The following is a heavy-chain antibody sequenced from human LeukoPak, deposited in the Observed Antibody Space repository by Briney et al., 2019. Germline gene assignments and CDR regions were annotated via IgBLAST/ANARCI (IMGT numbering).Heavy chain of an antibody. D-gene: IGHD3-10*01. CDR3: AREGLVYGLDY. Sequence: GGSLRLSCAASGFTVSSNYMSWVRQAPGKGLERVSVIYSGGSTYYADSVKGRFTISRDNSKTTLYLQMNSLRAEDTAVYYCAREGLVYGLDYWGQGTLVTVSS. CDR2: IYSGGST. V-gene: IGHV3-53*01. CDR1: GFTVSSNY. J-gene: IGHJ4*02.